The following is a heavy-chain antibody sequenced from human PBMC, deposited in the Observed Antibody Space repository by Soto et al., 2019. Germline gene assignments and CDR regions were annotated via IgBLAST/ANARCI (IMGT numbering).Heavy chain of an antibody. CDR1: AGSNSSRGCS. D-gene: IGHD3-22*01. V-gene: IGHV4-31*03. J-gene: IGHJ4*02. CDR2: IYYSGST. Sequence: TLHRPSTLSAGSNSSRGCSLSLNRKHPETILEWIGYIYYSGSTYYNPSLKSRVTISVDTSKNQFSLKLSSVTAADTAVYYCARATGVGYYYDSSGYYGYWGQGTLVTVSS. CDR3: ARATGVGYYYDSSGYYGY.